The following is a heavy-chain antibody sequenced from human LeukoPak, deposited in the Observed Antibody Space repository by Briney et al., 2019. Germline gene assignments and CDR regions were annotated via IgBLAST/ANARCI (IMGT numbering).Heavy chain of an antibody. D-gene: IGHD5-18*01. V-gene: IGHV4-34*01. Sequence: PSETLSLTCAVYGGSFSGYYWSWIRQPPGKGLEWIGEINHSGSTNYNPSLKSRVTISVDTSKNQFSLKLSSVTAADTAVYYCARTGYSYAGGFDYWGQGTLVTVSS. CDR3: ARTGYSYAGGFDY. CDR2: INHSGST. CDR1: GGSFSGYY. J-gene: IGHJ4*02.